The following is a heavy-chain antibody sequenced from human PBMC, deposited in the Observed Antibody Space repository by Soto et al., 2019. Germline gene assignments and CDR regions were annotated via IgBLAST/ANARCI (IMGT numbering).Heavy chain of an antibody. CDR2: IIPILGIA. CDR3: ARVLPLSGPSDS. V-gene: IGHV1-69*02. CDR1: GGTFSSYT. J-gene: IGHJ4*02. Sequence: QVQLVQSGAEVKKPGSSVKVSCKASGGTFSSYTISWVRQAPGQGLEWMGRIIPILGIANYAQNFQGRVTIAADKATNTAYMELSSLGSEDTAGYYCARVLPLSGPSDSWGQGTLVTVSS. D-gene: IGHD2-15*01.